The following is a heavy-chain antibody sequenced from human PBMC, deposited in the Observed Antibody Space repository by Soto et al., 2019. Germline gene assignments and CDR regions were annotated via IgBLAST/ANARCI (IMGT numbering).Heavy chain of an antibody. CDR3: ARDKSGDSSGWYGDHLLYYYYYGMDV. J-gene: IGHJ6*02. Sequence: SETLSLTCTVSGGSISSYYWSWIRQPAGKGLEWIGLIYTSGSTNYNPSLKSRVTMSVDTSKNQFSLKLSSVTAADTAVYYCARDKSGDSSGWYGDHLLYYYYYGMDVWGQGTTVTVSS. CDR2: IYTSGST. CDR1: GGSISSYY. D-gene: IGHD6-19*01. V-gene: IGHV4-4*07.